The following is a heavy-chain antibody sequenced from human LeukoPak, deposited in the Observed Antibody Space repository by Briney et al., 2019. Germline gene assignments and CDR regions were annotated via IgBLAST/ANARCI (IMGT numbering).Heavy chain of an antibody. CDR1: GYTFTSYG. J-gene: IGHJ6*04. CDR3: ARECCGGQQWLAPAFDYYYGMDV. V-gene: IGHV1-18*04. D-gene: IGHD6-19*01. Sequence: ASVKVSCKASGYTFTSYGISWVRQAPGQGLEWMGWISAYNGNTNYAQKLQGRVTMTTDTSTSTAYMELRSLRSDDTAVYYCARECCGGQQWLAPAFDYYYGMDVWGKGTTVTVSS. CDR2: ISAYNGNT.